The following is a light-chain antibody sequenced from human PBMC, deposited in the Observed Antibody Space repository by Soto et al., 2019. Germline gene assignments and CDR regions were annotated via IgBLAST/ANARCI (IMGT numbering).Light chain of an antibody. V-gene: IGKV3-20*01. CDR1: QSVDKY. J-gene: IGKJ2*01. Sequence: DIVLTQSPVTVSLSPGERATLSCRASQSVDKYLAWYQQKPGQAPRLLIYGASSRETGIPDRFSGSGSGTDFTLTISRLEPEDFAVYYCEQYDSSPYTFGQGTKLEIK. CDR3: EQYDSSPYT. CDR2: GAS.